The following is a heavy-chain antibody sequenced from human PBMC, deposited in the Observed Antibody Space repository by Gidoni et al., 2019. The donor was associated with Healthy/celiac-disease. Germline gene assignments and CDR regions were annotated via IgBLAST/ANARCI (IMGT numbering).Heavy chain of an antibody. D-gene: IGHD3-22*01. V-gene: IGHV4-34*01. CDR3: AHTPYYYDSSGYHFDY. CDR2: INHSVST. J-gene: IGHJ4*02. Sequence: QVQLQPRGAGPLKPSEALSLTCAVYAGSCIGYYLSWLRQPPGKGLEWIGEINHSVSTNYNPSHKSRVTISVDTLNNQFSLKLSSVTAADTAVYYCAHTPYYYDSSGYHFDYWGQGTLVTVSS. CDR1: AGSCIGYY.